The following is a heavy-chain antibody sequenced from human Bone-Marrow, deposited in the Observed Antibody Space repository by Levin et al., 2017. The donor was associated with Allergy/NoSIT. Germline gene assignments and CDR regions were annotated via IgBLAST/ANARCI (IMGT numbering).Heavy chain of an antibody. CDR1: GFSFSYYA. D-gene: IGHD3-22*01. V-gene: IGHV3-30*18. Sequence: GESLKISCAASGFSFSYYAMHWVRQAPGKGLEWVTIISHDGNKKYYSDSVKGRFIISRDDSKSTVFLQVNNLRLEDTAVYYCAKEEYYHDASGYYNFDYWGRGTLVTVSS. J-gene: IGHJ4*02. CDR3: AKEEYYHDASGYYNFDY. CDR2: ISHDGNKK.